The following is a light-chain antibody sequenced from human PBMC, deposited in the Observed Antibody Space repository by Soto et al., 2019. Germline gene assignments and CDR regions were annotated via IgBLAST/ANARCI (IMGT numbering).Light chain of an antibody. CDR2: GNS. J-gene: IGLJ3*02. Sequence: VVTEPPSVSGAPGQRVTISCTGSSSNIGAGYDVHWYQQPPGTAPKLLIYGNSNRPSGVPDRFSGSKSGTSASLAITGLQAEDEADYYCQSYDSSLSGTWVFGGGTKLTVL. V-gene: IGLV1-40*01. CDR3: QSYDSSLSGTWV. CDR1: SSNIGAGYD.